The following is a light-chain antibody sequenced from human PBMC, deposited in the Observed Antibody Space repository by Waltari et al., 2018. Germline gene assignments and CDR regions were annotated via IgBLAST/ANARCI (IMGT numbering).Light chain of an antibody. J-gene: IGLJ3*02. V-gene: IGLV2-14*01. CDR2: EVS. Sequence: QSALTQPASVSGSPGHSITISCTGTSSDVGGYNYVSWYQQHPGKAPKLMIYEVSNRPSGVSNRVSGSMSGNTAALTISGLQAEDEADYYCSSYTTTSGVFGGGTKLTVL. CDR1: SSDVGGYNY. CDR3: SSYTTTSGV.